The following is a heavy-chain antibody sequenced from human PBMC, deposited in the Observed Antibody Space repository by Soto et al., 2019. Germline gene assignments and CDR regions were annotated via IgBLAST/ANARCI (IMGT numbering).Heavy chain of an antibody. CDR3: ASRERVDAVDI. CDR1: GGSFSSNA. V-gene: IGHV1-69*01. D-gene: IGHD1-26*01. J-gene: IGHJ3*02. CDR2: IIPILGSA. Sequence: QVQLVQSGAEVKKPGSSVKVSCKASGGSFSSNAISWVRQAPGQGLEWMGGIIPILGSANYAQNFQDRLTITADGSTTTTYPELNSLGSEDAAVYYCASRERVDAVDIWGQGTVVTVSS.